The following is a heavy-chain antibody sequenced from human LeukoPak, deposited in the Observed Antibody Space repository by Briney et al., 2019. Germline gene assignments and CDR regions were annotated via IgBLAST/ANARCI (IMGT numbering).Heavy chain of an antibody. D-gene: IGHD1-1*01. Sequence: PSETLSLTCTGCSGSFSSSSYFCGWIRQPPGMGLEWIATINYSGTTYYNPSLKSRVTTSVDTSNNQFSLKRSAVTATARAVYNCARLRGAVQLWRYWGQGALVTVSS. J-gene: IGHJ4*01. CDR1: SGSFSSSSYF. CDR2: INYSGTT. CDR3: ARLRGAVQLWRY. V-gene: IGHV4-39*01.